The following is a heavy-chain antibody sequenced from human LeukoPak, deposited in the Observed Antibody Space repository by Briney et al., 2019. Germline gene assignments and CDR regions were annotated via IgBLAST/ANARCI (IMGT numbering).Heavy chain of an antibody. Sequence: GGSLRLSCAASGFTFSNYEMNWVRQAPGKGLEWVSYISSSGSSIHYADSVKGRFTISRDTAKNSLYLQMNSLRAEDTAVYHCAREKGYSCGFDYWGQGTLVTVSS. CDR2: ISSSGSSI. V-gene: IGHV3-48*03. J-gene: IGHJ4*02. D-gene: IGHD5-18*01. CDR3: AREKGYSCGFDY. CDR1: GFTFSNYE.